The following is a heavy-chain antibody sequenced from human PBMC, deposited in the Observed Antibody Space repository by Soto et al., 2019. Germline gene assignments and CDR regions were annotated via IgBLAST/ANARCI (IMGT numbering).Heavy chain of an antibody. J-gene: IGHJ4*01. CDR2: IYHSGST. D-gene: IGHD3-10*01. CDR3: ARDAGSGSWNYYLDY. Sequence: SETLSLTCAVSGGSISSGGYSWSWIRQPPGKGLEWIGYIYHSGSTYYNPSLKSRVTISVDRSKNQFSLKLSSVTAADTAVYYCARDAGSGSWNYYLDYWGQGTLVTGSS. CDR1: GGSISSGGYS. V-gene: IGHV4-30-2*01.